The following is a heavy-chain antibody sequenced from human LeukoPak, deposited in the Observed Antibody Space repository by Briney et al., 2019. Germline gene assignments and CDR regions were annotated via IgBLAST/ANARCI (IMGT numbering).Heavy chain of an antibody. CDR2: ISSSSSTI. CDR1: GFTFSSYS. CDR3: AKVSGRIQIWPQPFGDGMDV. J-gene: IGHJ6*02. V-gene: IGHV3-48*01. D-gene: IGHD5-18*01. Sequence: GGSLRLSCAASGFTFSSYSMNWVRQAPGKGLEWVSYISSSSSTIYYADSVKGRFTISRDNAKNSLYLQMNSLRVEDTAVYYCAKVSGRIQIWPQPFGDGMDVWGQGTTVTVSS.